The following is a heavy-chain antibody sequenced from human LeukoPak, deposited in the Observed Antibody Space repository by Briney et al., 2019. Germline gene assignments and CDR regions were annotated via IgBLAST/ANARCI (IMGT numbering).Heavy chain of an antibody. CDR3: ARDLTTMVRGLPLDY. J-gene: IGHJ4*02. Sequence: GGSLRLSCAASGFTFSSSSMNWVRQAPGKGLEWVSYISRSSDTIYYADSVKGRSTISRDNAKNPLYLQMNSLRDEDTAVYYCARDLTTMVRGLPLDYWGQGTLVTVSS. CDR2: ISRSSDTI. V-gene: IGHV3-48*02. D-gene: IGHD3-10*01. CDR1: GFTFSSSS.